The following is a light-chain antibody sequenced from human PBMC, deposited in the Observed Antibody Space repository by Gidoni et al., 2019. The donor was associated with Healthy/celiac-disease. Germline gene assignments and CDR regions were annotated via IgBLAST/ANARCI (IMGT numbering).Light chain of an antibody. J-gene: IGKJ2*01. V-gene: IGKV3-11*01. CDR2: DAS. CDR3: QQRSNWPWT. CDR1: QSVSSY. Sequence: DIVLTPSPATLSSSPGERATLFCRASQSVSSYLAWYQQKPGQAPRLLIYDASNRATGIPARFSGSGSGTDFTLTISSLEPEDFAVYYCQQRSNWPWTFGQGTKLEIK.